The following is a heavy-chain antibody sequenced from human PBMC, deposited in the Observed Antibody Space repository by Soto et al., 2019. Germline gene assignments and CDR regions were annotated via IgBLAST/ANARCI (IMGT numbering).Heavy chain of an antibody. CDR1: GFTVSSNY. CDR2: IYSGGST. J-gene: IGHJ6*02. V-gene: IGHV3-53*01. CDR3: ARDRNDFWSGYPGMDV. D-gene: IGHD3-3*01. Sequence: PGGSLRLSCAASGFTVSSNYMSWVRQAPGKGLEWVSVIYSGGSTYYADSVKGRFTISRDNSKNTLYLQMNSLRAEDTAVYYCARDRNDFWSGYPGMDVWGQGTTVTVSS.